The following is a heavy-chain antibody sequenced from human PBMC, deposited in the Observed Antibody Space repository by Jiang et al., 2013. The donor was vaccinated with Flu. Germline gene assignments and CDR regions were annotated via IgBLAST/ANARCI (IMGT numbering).Heavy chain of an antibody. CDR2: VYPDKSAT. D-gene: IGHD1-7*01. V-gene: IGHV5-51*01. CDR1: GYSFSIYW. J-gene: IGHJ4*02. CDR3: ARAWNSDY. Sequence: GSGYSFSIYWIAWVRQMPGKGLEWMGIVYPDKSATRYSPSFEGQVTISADKSINTAYLQWSSLKTSDTAMYYCARAWNSDYWGQGTLVTVSS.